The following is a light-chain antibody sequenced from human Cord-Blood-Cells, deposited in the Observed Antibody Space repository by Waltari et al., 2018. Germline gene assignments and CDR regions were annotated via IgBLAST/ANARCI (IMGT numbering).Light chain of an antibody. Sequence: DIQMTPSPSTLSASVGDSVTITCRASQSISSWLAWYQQKPGKAPKLLIYDASSLESGVPSRFSGSRSGTEFTLTISSLQPDDFATYYCQQYNSYSDTFGQGTKLEIK. J-gene: IGKJ2*01. CDR3: QQYNSYSDT. CDR2: DAS. V-gene: IGKV1-5*01. CDR1: QSISSW.